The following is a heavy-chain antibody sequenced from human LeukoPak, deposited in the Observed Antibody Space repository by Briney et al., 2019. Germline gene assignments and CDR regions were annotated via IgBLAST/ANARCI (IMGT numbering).Heavy chain of an antibody. CDR2: ISQDGSQR. CDR1: GFTLTNYW. D-gene: IGHD2-8*01. V-gene: IGHV3-7*05. Sequence: GGSQTLACATSGFTLTNYWMTWFRQAPGKGLEWVAAISQDGSQRFYLDSLTGRFTISRDNAQNSLHLRLNSLRAEDTAIYYCSRYLGVTSRLEYWAQGTLVPVSS. J-gene: IGHJ4*02. CDR3: SRYLGVTSRLEY.